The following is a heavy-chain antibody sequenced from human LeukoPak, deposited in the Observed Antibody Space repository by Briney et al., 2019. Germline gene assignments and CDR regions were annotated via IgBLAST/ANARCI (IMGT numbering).Heavy chain of an antibody. CDR3: ARGMITFGGVIVSNWFDP. Sequence: GASVKVSCKASGYTFTSYGISWVRQAPGQGREWMGWISAYNGNTNYAQRLQGRVTMTTDASTSTAYMELRSLRSDDTAVYYCARGMITFGGVIVSNWFDPWGQGTLVTVSS. CDR2: ISAYNGNT. J-gene: IGHJ5*02. D-gene: IGHD3-16*02. CDR1: GYTFTSYG. V-gene: IGHV1-18*01.